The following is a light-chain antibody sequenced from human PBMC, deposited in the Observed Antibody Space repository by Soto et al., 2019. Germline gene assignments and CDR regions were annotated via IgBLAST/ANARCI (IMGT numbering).Light chain of an antibody. Sequence: EIVLTQSPGTLSLSTGERATLSCRASQSVSSSYLAWYQQQTGKAPRLLIYGASSRATGIPDRFSGSGSGTDCTLTISRLETEDFAVFYCQQYGTSEIIFGQGTRLEIK. CDR2: GAS. J-gene: IGKJ5*01. V-gene: IGKV3-20*01. CDR3: QQYGTSEII. CDR1: QSVSSSY.